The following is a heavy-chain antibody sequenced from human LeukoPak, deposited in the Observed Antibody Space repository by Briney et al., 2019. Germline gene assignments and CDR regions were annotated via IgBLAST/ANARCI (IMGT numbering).Heavy chain of an antibody. V-gene: IGHV3-23*01. CDR2: VSGSGGST. Sequence: GGSLRLSCAASGFTFSSYAMGWVRQAPGKGLEWVSTVSGSGGSTYYADSVKGRFTISRNNSKNTVHLQMNSLRAEDTAVYYCVVDTTLAFYFDYWGQGTLVTVSS. CDR1: GFTFSSYA. J-gene: IGHJ4*02. D-gene: IGHD5-18*01. CDR3: VVDTTLAFYFDY.